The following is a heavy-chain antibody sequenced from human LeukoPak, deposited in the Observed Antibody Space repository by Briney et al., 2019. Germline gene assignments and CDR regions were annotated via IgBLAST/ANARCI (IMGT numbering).Heavy chain of an antibody. CDR3: ARHRHYYDT. CDR1: GSSINNNF. J-gene: IGHJ2*01. D-gene: IGHD3-22*01. V-gene: IGHV4-59*08. CDR2: IYPSDSA. Sequence: PSETLSLTCTVSGSSINNNFWTWIRQPPGKGLELIVYIYPSDSAYYNPSIHSRLIISGDTSKNQISLKLTSVTAADTAVYFCARHRHYYDTWRRGTLV.